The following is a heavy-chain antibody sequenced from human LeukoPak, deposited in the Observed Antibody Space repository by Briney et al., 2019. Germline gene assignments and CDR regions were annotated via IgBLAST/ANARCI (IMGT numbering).Heavy chain of an antibody. V-gene: IGHV3-23*01. CDR1: GFTFSGYA. Sequence: GGSLRLSCAASGFTFSGYAMSWVRQAPGRGLEWVSATSGSGGGTYYADSVKGRFTISRDNSKNTLYLQMNSLRAEDTAVYYCAKGGGQQLVRDYWGQGTLVTVSS. J-gene: IGHJ4*02. CDR2: TSGSGGGT. CDR3: AKGGGQQLVRDY. D-gene: IGHD6-13*01.